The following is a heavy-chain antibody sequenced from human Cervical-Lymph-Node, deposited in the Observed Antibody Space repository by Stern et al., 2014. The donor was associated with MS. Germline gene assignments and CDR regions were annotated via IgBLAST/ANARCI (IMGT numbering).Heavy chain of an antibody. V-gene: IGHV1-2*02. CDR1: GYTFTGYY. CDR2: NNPNSGGT. J-gene: IGHJ5*02. Sequence: VQLVESGAEVKKPGASVKVSCKASGYTFTGYYMHWVRQAPGQGLEWMGWNNPNSGGTNYAQKFQGRVTRTRDTSISTAYMELSRLRSDDTAVYYCARLSSSGPKEFDPWGQGTLVTVSS. CDR3: ARLSSSGPKEFDP. D-gene: IGHD6-6*01.